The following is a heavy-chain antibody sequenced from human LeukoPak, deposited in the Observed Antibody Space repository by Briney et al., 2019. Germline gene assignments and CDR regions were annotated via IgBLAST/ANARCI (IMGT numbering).Heavy chain of an antibody. Sequence: ASVKVSCKASGYTFSTYGISWVRQAPGQGLEWMGWISTYNGNTNFAQSLQGRVTMTTDTSTGTAYMELRSLRSDDTALYYCARGSYFDYWGQGTLVTVSS. CDR2: ISTYNGNT. CDR3: ARGSYFDY. CDR1: GYTFSTYG. J-gene: IGHJ4*02. V-gene: IGHV1-18*01.